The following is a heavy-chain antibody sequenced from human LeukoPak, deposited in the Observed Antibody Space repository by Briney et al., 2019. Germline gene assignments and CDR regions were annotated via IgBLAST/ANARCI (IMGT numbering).Heavy chain of an antibody. CDR2: IYHSGST. D-gene: IGHD3-22*01. J-gene: IGHJ3*02. V-gene: IGHV4-4*02. CDR1: GGSISSSNW. CDR3: ARDTYYYDSGAYDAFDI. Sequence: ASETLSLTCAVSGGSISSSNWWSWVRQPPGKGLEWIGEIYHSGSTNYNPSLKSRVTISVDKSKNQFSLKLSSVTAADTAVYYCARDTYYYDSGAYDAFDIWGQGTMVTVSS.